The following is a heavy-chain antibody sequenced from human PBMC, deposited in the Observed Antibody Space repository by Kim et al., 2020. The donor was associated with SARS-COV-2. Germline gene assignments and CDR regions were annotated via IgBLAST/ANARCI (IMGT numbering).Heavy chain of an antibody. CDR1: GFTFDDYA. V-gene: IGHV3-9*01. D-gene: IGHD5-12*01. Sequence: GGSLRLSCAASGFTFDDYAMHWVRQAPGKGLEWVSGISWNSGSIGYADSVKGRFTISRDNAKNSLYLQMNSLRAEDTALYYCAKDLMRFGATIKYFDYWGQGTLVTVSS. CDR2: ISWNSGSI. J-gene: IGHJ4*02. CDR3: AKDLMRFGATIKYFDY.